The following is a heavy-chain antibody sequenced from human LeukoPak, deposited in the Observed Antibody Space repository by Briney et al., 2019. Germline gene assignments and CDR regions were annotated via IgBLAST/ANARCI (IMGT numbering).Heavy chain of an antibody. CDR3: ARDPPLYGDHNYFDY. D-gene: IGHD4-17*01. CDR1: GFTFSDYY. Sequence: GGSLRLSCAASGFTFSDYYMSWIRQAPGKGLEWVSYIGSSGSTIYYADSVKGRFTISRDNAKNSLYLQMSSLRAEDTAVYYCARDPPLYGDHNYFDYWGQGTLVTVSS. J-gene: IGHJ4*02. CDR2: IGSSGSTI. V-gene: IGHV3-11*04.